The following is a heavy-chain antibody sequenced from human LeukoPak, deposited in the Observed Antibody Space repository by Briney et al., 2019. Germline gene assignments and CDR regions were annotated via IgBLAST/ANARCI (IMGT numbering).Heavy chain of an antibody. V-gene: IGHV3-48*03. CDR2: ISSSGSTI. CDR3: ARSFDC. J-gene: IGHJ4*02. Sequence: GGSLRLSCAASGXTFSNYEMNWVRQAPGKGLEWVSSISSSGSTIEYADSVKGRFTISRDNAKNSLFLQMNSLRAEDTAVYYCARSFDCWGQGTLVTVSS. CDR1: GXTFSNYE.